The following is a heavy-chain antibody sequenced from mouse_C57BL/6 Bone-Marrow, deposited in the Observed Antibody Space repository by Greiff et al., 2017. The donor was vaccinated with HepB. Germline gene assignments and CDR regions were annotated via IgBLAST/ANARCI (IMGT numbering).Heavy chain of an antibody. Sequence: VQLQQSVAELVRPGASVKLSCTASGFNFQTTYMHWVKQRPEKGLEWIGRIDPANGNTKYAAKFKGKATRTADTSSNTAYLQLSSLTSEDTAIYYCAPHRGTVVASKALDYWGQGTTVTVSS. D-gene: IGHD1-1*01. CDR1: GFNFQTTY. V-gene: IGHV14-3*01. J-gene: IGHJ4*01. CDR3: APHRGTVVASKALDY. CDR2: IDPANGNT.